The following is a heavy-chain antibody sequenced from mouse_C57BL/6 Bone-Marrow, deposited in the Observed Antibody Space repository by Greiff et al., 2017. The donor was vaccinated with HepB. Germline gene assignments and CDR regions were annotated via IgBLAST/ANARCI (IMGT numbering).Heavy chain of an antibody. J-gene: IGHJ2*01. CDR3: ARGPGYP. CDR1: GYTFTSYW. CDR2: IDPSDSYT. D-gene: IGHD3-1*01. Sequence: VQLQQPGAELVRPGTSVKLSCKASGYTFTSYWMHWVKQRPGQGLEWIGVIDPSDSYTNYNQKFKGKATLTVHTSSSTAYMQLSSLTSEDSAVYYCARGPGYPWGQGTTLTVSS. V-gene: IGHV1-59*01.